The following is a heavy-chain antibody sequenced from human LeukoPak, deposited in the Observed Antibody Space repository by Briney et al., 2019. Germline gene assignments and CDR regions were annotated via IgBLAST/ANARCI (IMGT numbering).Heavy chain of an antibody. CDR2: IYTSGST. CDR1: GGSISSGSYY. D-gene: IGHD3-10*01. J-gene: IGHJ5*02. V-gene: IGHV4-61*02. Sequence: HPSETLSLTCTVSGGSISSGSYYWSWIRQPAGKGLEWIGRIYTSGSTNYNPSLKSRVTISVDTSKNQFSLKLSSVTAADTAVYYCARESTGFGEFVWFDPWGQGTQVTVSS. CDR3: ARESTGFGEFVWFDP.